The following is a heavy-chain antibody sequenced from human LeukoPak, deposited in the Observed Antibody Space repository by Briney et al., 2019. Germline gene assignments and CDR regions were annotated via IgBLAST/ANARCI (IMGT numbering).Heavy chain of an antibody. D-gene: IGHD6-13*01. CDR3: ARSYSSSWWWFDP. J-gene: IGHJ5*02. CDR1: GGSISSYY. Sequence: SETLSLTCTVSGGSISSYYWSWIRQPLGKGLEWIGYIYYSGSTNYNPSLKSRVTISVDTSKNQFSLKLSSVTAADTAVYYCARSYSSSWWWFDPWGQGTLVTVSS. V-gene: IGHV4-59*08. CDR2: IYYSGST.